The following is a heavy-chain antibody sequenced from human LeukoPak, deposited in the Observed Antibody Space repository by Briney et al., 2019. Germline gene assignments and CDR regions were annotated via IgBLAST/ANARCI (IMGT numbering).Heavy chain of an antibody. CDR1: GHKFTDYY. CDR2: IHPGTGDP. D-gene: IGHD1-1*01. Sequence: ASVKASCKASGHKFTDYYLHWVRQAPGQGLEWMGWIHPGTGDPNYAQKFQGRVTVTRDTSISTVYMELIRLRSDDTAVYYCASYAAGYNWLKVWGQGTLVTVSS. J-gene: IGHJ4*02. CDR3: ASYAAGYNWLKV. V-gene: IGHV1-2*02.